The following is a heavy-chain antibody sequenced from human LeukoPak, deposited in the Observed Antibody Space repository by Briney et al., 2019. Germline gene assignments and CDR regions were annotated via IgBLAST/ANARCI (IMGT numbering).Heavy chain of an antibody. J-gene: IGHJ6*03. D-gene: IGHD4-11*01. V-gene: IGHV1-2*02. CDR3: ARDHTTATTRGYYYMDV. CDR1: GYTFTGYY. CDR2: INPNSGGT. Sequence: ASVKVSCKASGYTFTGYYMHWVRQAPGQGLEWMGWINPNSGGTNYAQKFQGRVTMTRDTSISTAYMELSRLRSDDTAVYYCARDHTTATTRGYYYMDVWGKGTTVTVSS.